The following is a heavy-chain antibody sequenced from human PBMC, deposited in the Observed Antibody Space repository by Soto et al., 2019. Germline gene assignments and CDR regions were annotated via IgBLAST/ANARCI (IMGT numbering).Heavy chain of an antibody. V-gene: IGHV1-69*08. Sequence: QVQLVQSGAEVKKPGSSVKVSCKASGGTFSSSTISWVRQAPGQGLEWMGRIIPILGIANYAQKFQGRVTITADKSTSTAYMELSRLRSEDTVVYYCARDLGDGYNFGYWGQGTLVTVSS. CDR1: GGTFSSST. D-gene: IGHD5-12*01. CDR2: IIPILGIA. J-gene: IGHJ4*02. CDR3: ARDLGDGYNFGY.